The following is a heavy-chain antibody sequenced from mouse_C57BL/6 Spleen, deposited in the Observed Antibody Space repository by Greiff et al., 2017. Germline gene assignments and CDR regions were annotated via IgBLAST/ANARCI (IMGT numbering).Heavy chain of an antibody. Sequence: EVQLQQSGPELVKPGASVKISCKASGYTFTDYYMNWVKQSHGKSLEWIGDINPNNGGTSYNQKFKGKATLTVDKSSSTAYMELRSLTSEASAVYYCARGGFYYYGRRAMDYWGQGTSVTVSS. CDR2: INPNNGGT. J-gene: IGHJ4*01. V-gene: IGHV1-26*01. CDR1: GYTFTDYY. CDR3: ARGGFYYYGRRAMDY. D-gene: IGHD1-1*01.